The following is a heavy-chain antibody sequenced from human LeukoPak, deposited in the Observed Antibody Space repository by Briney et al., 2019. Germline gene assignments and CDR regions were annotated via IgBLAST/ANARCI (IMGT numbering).Heavy chain of an antibody. D-gene: IGHD6-19*01. CDR1: GFTFSTYG. Sequence: GGSLRLSCAASGFTFSTYGMNWVRQAPGKGLEWVSSISSSTIFTYYADSVKSRFTISRDNAKNSLYLQMNSLRAEDTAVYYCARIAAGGIAVAGLDYWGQGTLVTVSS. CDR2: ISSSTIFT. J-gene: IGHJ4*02. V-gene: IGHV3-21*01. CDR3: ARIAAGGIAVAGLDY.